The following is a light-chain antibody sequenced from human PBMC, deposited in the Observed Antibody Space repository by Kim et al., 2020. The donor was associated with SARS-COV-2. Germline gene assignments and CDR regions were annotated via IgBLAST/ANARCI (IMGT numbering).Light chain of an antibody. CDR1: QILSTTY. J-gene: IGKJ2*01. CDR3: QHYDTSSYT. V-gene: IGKV3-20*01. CDR2: GAS. Sequence: LPPAKSPTPSSSASQILSTTYLSWYHHNPAHPPSLLIFGASSRATAIPFRFIGGGSGTDFTLTVIRLEPEDFAVYYYQHYDTSSYTFGQGTKLEI.